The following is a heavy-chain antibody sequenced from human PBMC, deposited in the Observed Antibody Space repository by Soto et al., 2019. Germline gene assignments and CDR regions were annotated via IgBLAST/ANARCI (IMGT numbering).Heavy chain of an antibody. CDR3: TTGVTGWYGGGDY. V-gene: IGHV3-15*01. D-gene: IGHD6-19*01. J-gene: IGHJ4*02. CDR1: GFTFSNAW. Sequence: EVQLVESGGGLVKPGGSLRLSCAASGFTFSNAWMSWVRQAPGKGLEWVGRIKSKTDGGTTDYAAPVKGRFTISRDDSKNTLYLQMNSLKTEDTAVYYCTTGVTGWYGGGDYWGQGTLVTVSS. CDR2: IKSKTDGGTT.